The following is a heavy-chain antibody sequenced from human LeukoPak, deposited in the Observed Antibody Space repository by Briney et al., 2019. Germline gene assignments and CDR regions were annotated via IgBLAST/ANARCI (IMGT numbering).Heavy chain of an antibody. V-gene: IGHV4-30-4*08. CDR2: IYYSGST. Sequence: WVRQGPGKGLEWIGYIYYSGSTYYNPSLKSRVTILVDTSKNQFSLKLSSVTAADTAVYYCARYHGGSYTKNFDYWGQGTLVTVSS. CDR3: ARYHGGSYTKNFDY. J-gene: IGHJ4*02. D-gene: IGHD1-26*01.